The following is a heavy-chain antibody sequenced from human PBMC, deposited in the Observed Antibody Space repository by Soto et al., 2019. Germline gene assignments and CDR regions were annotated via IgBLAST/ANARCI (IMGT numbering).Heavy chain of an antibody. D-gene: IGHD6-19*01. V-gene: IGHV3-33*01. CDR2: IWYDGSNK. CDR3: AREAGTLYD. Sequence: QVQLVESGGGVVQPGRSLRPSCAASGFTFSSYGMHWVRQAPGKGLEWVAVIWYDGSNKYYADSVKGRFTISRDNSKNTLYLQMNSLRAEDTAVYYCAREAGTLYDWGQGTLVTVSS. J-gene: IGHJ4*02. CDR1: GFTFSSYG.